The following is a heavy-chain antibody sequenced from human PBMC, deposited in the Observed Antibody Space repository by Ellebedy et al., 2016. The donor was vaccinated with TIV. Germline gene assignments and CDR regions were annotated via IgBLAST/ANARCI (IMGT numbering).Heavy chain of an antibody. D-gene: IGHD3-16*01. CDR2: VSPYNGHT. CDR1: HPSG. J-gene: IGHJ3*01. V-gene: IGHV1-18*01. Sequence: AASVKVSCKASHPSGINWVRQAPGQGLEWMGWVSPYNGHTDYKEKFQGRVTMTIDTSTTTAYMELRSLRSDDTAIYYCARRLEGSSPDAFSVWGQGTMVTVSS. CDR3: ARRLEGSSPDAFSV.